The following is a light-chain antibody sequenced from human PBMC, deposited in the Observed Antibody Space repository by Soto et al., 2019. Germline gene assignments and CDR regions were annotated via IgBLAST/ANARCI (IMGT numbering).Light chain of an antibody. V-gene: IGLV1-51*02. CDR3: GTWDSSLSVDV. Sequence: QSALTQPPSVSAAPGQKVTISCSGSSSNIGNNDVSWYQHLPGTAPKLLIYENNKRPSGIPDRFSGSKSGTSATLGITGLQTGDEADYYCGTWDSSLSVDVFGTGTKVTVL. CDR2: ENN. CDR1: SSNIGNND. J-gene: IGLJ1*01.